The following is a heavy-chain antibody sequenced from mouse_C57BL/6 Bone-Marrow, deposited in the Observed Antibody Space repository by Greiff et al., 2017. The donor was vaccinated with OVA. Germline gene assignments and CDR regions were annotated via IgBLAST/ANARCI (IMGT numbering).Heavy chain of an antibody. CDR2: INPNNGGT. CDR3: ARIYDYSFAY. D-gene: IGHD2-4*01. V-gene: IGHV1-26*01. J-gene: IGHJ3*01. CDR1: GYTFTDYY. Sequence: VQLQQSGPELVKPGASVKISCKASGYTFTDYYMNWVKQSHGKSLEWIGDINPNNGGTSYNQKFKGKATLTVDKSSSTAYMELRSLTSEDSAVYYCARIYDYSFAYWGQGTLVTVSA.